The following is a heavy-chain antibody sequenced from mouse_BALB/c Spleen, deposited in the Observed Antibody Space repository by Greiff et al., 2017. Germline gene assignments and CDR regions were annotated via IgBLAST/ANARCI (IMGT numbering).Heavy chain of an antibody. CDR2: IDPSDSET. CDR1: GYSFTSYW. V-gene: IGHV1S127*01. CDR3: ARSSGDAMDY. Sequence: QVQLQQSGPQLVRPGASVKISCKASGYSFTSYWMHWVKQRPGQGLEWIGMIDPSDSETRLNQKFKDKATLTVDKSSSTAYMQLSSPTSEDSAVYYCARSSGDAMDYWGQGTSVTVSS. J-gene: IGHJ4*01. D-gene: IGHD1-3*01.